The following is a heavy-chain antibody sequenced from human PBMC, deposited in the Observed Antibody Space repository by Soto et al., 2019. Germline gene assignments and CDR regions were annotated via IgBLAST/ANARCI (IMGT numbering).Heavy chain of an antibody. CDR3: AKVVGPRSFGELLEYFDY. J-gene: IGHJ4*02. CDR1: GFTFSSYS. V-gene: IGHV3-23*01. D-gene: IGHD3-10*01. CDR2: ISGSGGST. Sequence: GGSLRLSCAASGFTFSSYSMSWVRQAPGKGLEWVSAISGSGGSTYYADSVKGRFTISRDNSKNTLYLQMNSLRAEDTAVYYCAKVVGPRSFGELLEYFDYWGQGTLVTVSS.